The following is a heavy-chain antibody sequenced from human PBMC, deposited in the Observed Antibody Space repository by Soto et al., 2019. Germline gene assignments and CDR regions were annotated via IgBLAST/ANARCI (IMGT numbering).Heavy chain of an antibody. Sequence: QVQLVQSGAEVKKPGASVKVSCKASGYTFTTYDISWVRQAPGQGLEWMGRISTYNGHTNYPQRLQCRLTMTTDTSTTTAYMELRSLRSDDTAVYYCARDPYHVLMVNAPNLYGMDVWGQGTTVTVSS. J-gene: IGHJ6*02. CDR3: ARDPYHVLMVNAPNLYGMDV. CDR1: GYTFTTYD. V-gene: IGHV1-18*01. CDR2: ISTYNGHT. D-gene: IGHD2-8*01.